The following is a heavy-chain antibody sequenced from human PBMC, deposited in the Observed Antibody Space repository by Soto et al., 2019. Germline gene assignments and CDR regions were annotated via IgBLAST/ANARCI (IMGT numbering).Heavy chain of an antibody. Sequence: GGSLRLSCAASGFTFSSYMMRWVRQAPGKGLEWVSSITGSGGSTYYADSVKGRFTISRDNSKHTLYFQMNSLRAEDTALYYCAKEAGGYYFDYWGLGTLVTVSS. J-gene: IGHJ4*02. D-gene: IGHD3-10*01. CDR2: ITGSGGST. V-gene: IGHV3-23*01. CDR3: AKEAGGYYFDY. CDR1: GFTFSSYM.